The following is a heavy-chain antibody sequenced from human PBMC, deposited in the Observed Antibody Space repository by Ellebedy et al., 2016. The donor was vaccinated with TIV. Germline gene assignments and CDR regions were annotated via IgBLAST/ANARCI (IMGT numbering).Heavy chain of an antibody. V-gene: IGHV3-7*01. D-gene: IGHD2-21*02. CDR1: GFTFSSYW. J-gene: IGHJ6*02. CDR2: IKQDGSEK. CDR3: ARDRKVVTAIREYYYYYGMDV. Sequence: GGSLRLXCGASGFTFSSYWMSWVRQAPGKGLEWVANIKQDGSEKYYVDSVKGRFTISRDNAKNSLYLQMNSLRAEDTAVYYCARDRKVVTAIREYYYYYGMDVWGQGTTVTVSS.